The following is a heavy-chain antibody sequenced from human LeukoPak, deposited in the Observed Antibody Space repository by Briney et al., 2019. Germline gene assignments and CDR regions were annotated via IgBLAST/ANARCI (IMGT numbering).Heavy chain of an antibody. CDR3: ARDQSCSSGCYHAFEN. D-gene: IGHD2-21*02. V-gene: IGHV6-1*01. CDR2: TYFRSNWYN. J-gene: IGHJ3*02. Sequence: SQTLSLTCAISGDSVSSKSAAWNWIRQSPSRGLEWLGRTYFRSNWYNDYALSVRGRININPDTSKNQFSLQLNSVTPEDTAVYYCARDQSCSSGCYHAFENWGQGTLVTVSS. CDR1: GDSVSSKSAA.